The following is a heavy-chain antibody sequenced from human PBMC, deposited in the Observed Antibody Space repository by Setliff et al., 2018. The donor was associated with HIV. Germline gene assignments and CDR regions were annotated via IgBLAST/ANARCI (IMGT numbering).Heavy chain of an antibody. D-gene: IGHD3-10*01. J-gene: IGHJ4*02. V-gene: IGHV1-18*04. CDR3: AREYGAVRKYIDY. Sequence: ASVKVSCKSSGYTFTGSFMHWVRQAPGQGLEWMGWISAFNGPTNYAQKFQGRVTITPDTSTSTAYMELRSLRSDDTAVYYCAREYGAVRKYIDYWGQGTLVTVSS. CDR2: ISAFNGPT. CDR1: GYTFTGSF.